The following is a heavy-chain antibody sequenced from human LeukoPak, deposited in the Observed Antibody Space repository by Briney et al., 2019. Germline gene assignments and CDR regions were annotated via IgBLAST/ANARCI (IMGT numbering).Heavy chain of an antibody. CDR2: IYYSGST. CDR3: ARDPHQRGYSYGYPGY. Sequence: SETLSLTCTVSGGSISSSSYYWGWIRQPPGKGLEWIGSIYYSGSTYYNPSLKSRVTISVDTSKNQFSLKLSSVTAADTAVYYCARDPHQRGYSYGYPGYWGQGTLVTVSS. D-gene: IGHD5-18*01. J-gene: IGHJ4*02. CDR1: GGSISSSSYY. V-gene: IGHV4-39*07.